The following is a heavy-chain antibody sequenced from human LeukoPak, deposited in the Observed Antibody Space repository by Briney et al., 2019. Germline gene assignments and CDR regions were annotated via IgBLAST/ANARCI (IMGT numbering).Heavy chain of an antibody. CDR1: GGSISSYY. J-gene: IGHJ6*03. V-gene: IGHV4-59*12. CDR2: IYYDGST. Sequence: SETLSLTCTVSGGSISSYYWSRIRQSPGKGLEWIGYIYYDGSTNYNPSLRGRVTISVDTPKNQFSLKLSSVTAAETAVYYCAREGRYRYGYNEYHLYMDIWGKGTTVTVSS. D-gene: IGHD5-18*01. CDR3: AREGRYRYGYNEYHLYMDI.